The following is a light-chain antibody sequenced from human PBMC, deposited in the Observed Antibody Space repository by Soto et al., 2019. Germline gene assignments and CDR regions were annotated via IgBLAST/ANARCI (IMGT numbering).Light chain of an antibody. CDR2: DAS. J-gene: IGKJ5*01. CDR3: QQRSNWPPAIT. V-gene: IGKV3-11*01. CDR1: QSVSSY. Sequence: IVLTQSPGTLFLSPGERATLSCRASQSVSSYLAWYQQKPGQAPRLLIYDASNRATGIPARFSGSVSGTDFTLTISSLEPEDFAVYYCQQRSNWPPAITFCQGTRLEI.